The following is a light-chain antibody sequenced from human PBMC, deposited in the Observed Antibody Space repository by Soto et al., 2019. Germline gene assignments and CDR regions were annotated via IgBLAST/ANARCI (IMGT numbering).Light chain of an antibody. Sequence: QSVLTQPRSVSLSPGQSVTISCTGSSSDVGAYNYVSWYQHNTGKAPKLLIYDVNKRPSGVPDRFSGSKFGNTASLTISGLQADDEATFYCCSYAGSYDYVFGTGTKVTVL. CDR1: SSDVGAYNY. CDR3: CSYAGSYDYV. V-gene: IGLV2-11*01. J-gene: IGLJ1*01. CDR2: DVN.